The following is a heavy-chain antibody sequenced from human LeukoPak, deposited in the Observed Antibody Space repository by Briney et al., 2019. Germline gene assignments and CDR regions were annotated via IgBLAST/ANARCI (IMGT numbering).Heavy chain of an antibody. V-gene: IGHV4-59*01. CDR1: GGSISSYY. CDR3: ARTYGSSGLGYFDL. D-gene: IGHD6-13*01. J-gene: IGHJ2*01. Sequence: SETLSLTCTVSGGSISSYYWSWIRQPPGKGLEWIGYIYYSGSTNYSPSLKNRLTISVDTSKNQFSLKLSSVTAADTAVYYCARTYGSSGLGYFDLWGRGTLVTVSS. CDR2: IYYSGST.